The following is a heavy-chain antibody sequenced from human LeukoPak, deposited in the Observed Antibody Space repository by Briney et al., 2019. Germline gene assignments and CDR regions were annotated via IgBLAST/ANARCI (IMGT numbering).Heavy chain of an antibody. CDR3: ARHQCQSSSWYDTKPFDY. V-gene: IGHV4-34*01. J-gene: IGHJ4*02. Sequence: ASETLSLTCAVYGGSFSGYYWSWIRQPPGKGLEWIGEINHSGSTNYNPSLKSRVTTSVDTSKNQFSLKLSSVTAADTAVYYCARHQCQSSSWYDTKPFDYWGQGTLVTVSS. CDR2: INHSGST. D-gene: IGHD6-13*01. CDR1: GGSFSGYY.